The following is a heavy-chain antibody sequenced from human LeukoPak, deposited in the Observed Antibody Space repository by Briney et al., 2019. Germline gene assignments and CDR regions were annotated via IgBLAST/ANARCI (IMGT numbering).Heavy chain of an antibody. D-gene: IGHD2/OR15-2a*01. CDR1: GFTFSSYG. J-gene: IGHJ4*02. CDR2: ISHDGNNK. CDR3: ARDVIPQPFFDY. Sequence: GGSLRLSCAASGFTFSSYGMHWVRQAPGKGLEGVAIISHDGNNKYYADSVKGRFTISRDNSKNTLYLQMNSLRSEDTAVYYCARDVIPQPFFDYWGQGTLVTVSS. V-gene: IGHV3-30*03.